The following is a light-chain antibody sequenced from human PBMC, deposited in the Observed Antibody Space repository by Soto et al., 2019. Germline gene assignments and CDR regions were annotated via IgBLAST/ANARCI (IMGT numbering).Light chain of an antibody. CDR2: VND. CDR1: SSNIPDHF. Sequence: QSVLTQPPSASGTPGQTVTISCSGNSSNIPDHFFYWYQQLPGTAPKLLISVNDQRPSGVPDRFSGSRSGTSGFLAISGLRSEDEADYYCAIWDDSLSGLFGGGTKLTVL. J-gene: IGLJ2*01. V-gene: IGLV1-47*01. CDR3: AIWDDSLSGL.